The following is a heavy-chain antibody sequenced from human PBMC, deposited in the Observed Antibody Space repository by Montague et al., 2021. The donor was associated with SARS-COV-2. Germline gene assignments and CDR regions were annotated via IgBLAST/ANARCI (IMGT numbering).Heavy chain of an antibody. Sequence: SETLSLTCAVSGDSLMPVDCWSWVRQPPGQGLEWIGVIYQRVSTNYNPPLKSRVSMSVDKSKNQAYLELYAVTAGDTALYYCVRAGGVHNRPPVWGQGALVIVSS. CDR2: IYQRVST. J-gene: IGHJ4*02. D-gene: IGHD3-3*01. CDR1: GDSLMPVDC. CDR3: VRAGGVHNRPPV. V-gene: IGHV4-4*02.